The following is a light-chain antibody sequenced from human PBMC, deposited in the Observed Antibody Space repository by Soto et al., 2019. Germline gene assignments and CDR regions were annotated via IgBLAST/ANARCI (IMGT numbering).Light chain of an antibody. J-gene: IGKJ2*01. V-gene: IGKV3-11*01. CDR1: QSVSSY. CDR2: DAS. Sequence: EIVLTQSPATLLLSQGERATVSYRASQSVSSYLAWYQQKPGQAPRLLIYDASNRATGIPARFSGSGSGTDFTLTISSLEPEDFPVYDCQQRRNWPFFGQGTKLEIK. CDR3: QQRRNWPF.